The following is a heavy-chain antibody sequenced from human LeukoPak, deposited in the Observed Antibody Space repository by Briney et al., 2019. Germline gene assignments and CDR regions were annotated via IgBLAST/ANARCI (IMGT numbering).Heavy chain of an antibody. CDR1: GYTFTDYY. V-gene: IGHV1-69-2*01. D-gene: IGHD6-19*01. CDR2: VDPEDGET. J-gene: IGHJ4*02. CDR3: ARGYSSGWYDY. Sequence: GASVKVSCKASGYTFTDYYMHWVQQAPGKGLEWMGRVDPEDGETIYAEKFQGRVTITADTSTDTAYMELSSLRSEDTAVYYCARGYSSGWYDYWGQGTLVTVSS.